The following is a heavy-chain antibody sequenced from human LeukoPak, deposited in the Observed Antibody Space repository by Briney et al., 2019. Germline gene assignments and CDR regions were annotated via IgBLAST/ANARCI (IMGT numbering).Heavy chain of an antibody. D-gene: IGHD1-26*01. Sequence: SETLSLTCTVSGGSISSYYWSWIRQPPGKGLEWVGYIYYSGSTNYNPSLKSRVTISVDMSKNQFSLKLSTVTAADTAVYYCARSAGGASFYYWGQGTLVTVSS. V-gene: IGHV4-59*01. CDR2: IYYSGST. CDR1: GGSISSYY. CDR3: ARSAGGASFYY. J-gene: IGHJ4*02.